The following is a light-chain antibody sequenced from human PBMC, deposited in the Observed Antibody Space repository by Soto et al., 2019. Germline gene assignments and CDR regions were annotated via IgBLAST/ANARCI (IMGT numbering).Light chain of an antibody. CDR3: QQRSNFMYT. J-gene: IGKJ2*01. Sequence: EIVLTQSPATLSLSPGERVTLSCRASQSVNSFLAWYQQRPGQAPRLLIYDASHRATSVPARFSGSGSGTDFTLTISSLAPEDFAVYYCQQRSNFMYTFGQGTKLELK. CDR1: QSVNSF. V-gene: IGKV3-11*01. CDR2: DAS.